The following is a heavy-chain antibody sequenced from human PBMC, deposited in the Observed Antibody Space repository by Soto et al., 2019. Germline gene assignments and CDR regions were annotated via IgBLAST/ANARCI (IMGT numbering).Heavy chain of an antibody. CDR3: GRLTSYDFSRMDV. CDR1: GYSFTSNW. CDR2: IDPSDSYT. D-gene: IGHD3-3*01. J-gene: IGHJ6*02. Sequence: GESLKISCKVSGYSFTSNWIIWVRQMPGKGLEWMGRIDPSDSYTKYSPSFQGHVTISVDKSISTAYLQWSSLEASDTAMYYCGRLTSYDFSRMDVWGQGTTVTVYS. V-gene: IGHV5-10-1*01.